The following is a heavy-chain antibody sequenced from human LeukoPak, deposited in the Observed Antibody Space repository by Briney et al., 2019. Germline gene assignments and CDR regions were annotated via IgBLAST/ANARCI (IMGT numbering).Heavy chain of an antibody. J-gene: IGHJ5*02. Sequence: GASVKVSCKASGGTFSSYAISWVRQAPGQGLEWMGRIIPIFGTANYAQKFQGRVTMTRDTSISTAYMELSRLRSDDTAVYYCARGALSGWDLLGFDPWGQGTLVTVSS. CDR2: IIPIFGTA. CDR1: GGTFSSYA. V-gene: IGHV1-69*05. CDR3: ARGALSGWDLLGFDP. D-gene: IGHD6-19*01.